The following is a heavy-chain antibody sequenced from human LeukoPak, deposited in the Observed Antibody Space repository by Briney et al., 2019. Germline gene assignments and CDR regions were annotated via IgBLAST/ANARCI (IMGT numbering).Heavy chain of an antibody. CDR3: ARGGRRGLPAANY. Sequence: ASVKVSCKASGYTFTSYDINWVRQATGQGLKWMGWMNLNSGNTGYAQKFQGRVTMTRNTSISTAYMGLSSLRSEDTAVYYCARGGRRGLPAANYWGQGTLVTVSS. D-gene: IGHD2-2*01. CDR2: MNLNSGNT. V-gene: IGHV1-8*01. J-gene: IGHJ4*02. CDR1: GYTFTSYD.